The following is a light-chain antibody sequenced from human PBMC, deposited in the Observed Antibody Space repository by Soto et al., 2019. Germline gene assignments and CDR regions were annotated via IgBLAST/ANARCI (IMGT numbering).Light chain of an antibody. J-gene: IGLJ3*02. CDR3: CSYAGGSRWV. CDR2: EGS. V-gene: IGLV2-23*01. CDR1: NSDIGSYNL. Sequence: QSALTQPASVSGSPGQSITISCTGTNSDIGSYNLVSWYQLHPGKVPKLMICEGSKRPSGVSNRFPGSKSGNTASLTISGLQAEDEADYYCCSYAGGSRWVFGGGTKLTVL.